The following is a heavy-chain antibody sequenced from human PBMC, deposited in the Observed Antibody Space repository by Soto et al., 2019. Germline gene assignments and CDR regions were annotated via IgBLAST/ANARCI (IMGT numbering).Heavy chain of an antibody. Sequence: GGSLRLSCAASGFTFSSYGMHWVRQAPGKGLEWVAVIWYDGSNKYYADSVKGRFTISRDNSKNTLYLQMNSLRAEDTAVYYCARGVSPFWTLVPAAMVDYYYYGMDVWGQGTTVTVSS. CDR2: IWYDGSNK. CDR3: ARGVSPFWTLVPAAMVDYYYYGMDV. D-gene: IGHD2-2*01. V-gene: IGHV3-33*01. CDR1: GFTFSSYG. J-gene: IGHJ6*02.